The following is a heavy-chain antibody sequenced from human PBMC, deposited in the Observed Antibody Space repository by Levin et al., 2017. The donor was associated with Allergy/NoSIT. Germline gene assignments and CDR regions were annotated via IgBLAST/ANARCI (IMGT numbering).Heavy chain of an antibody. D-gene: IGHD5-12*01. Sequence: GGSLRLSCAASGFSFSSIAMHWVRQAPGKGLEWVAVISYDGGNEYYADSVKGRFTISRDNSKNTLYLQMNSLRADDTAVYYCAREDDGSGYYNYFHYWGQGTLVTVSS. CDR1: GFSFSSIA. V-gene: IGHV3-30*03. CDR3: AREDDGSGYYNYFHY. CDR2: ISYDGGNE. J-gene: IGHJ4*02.